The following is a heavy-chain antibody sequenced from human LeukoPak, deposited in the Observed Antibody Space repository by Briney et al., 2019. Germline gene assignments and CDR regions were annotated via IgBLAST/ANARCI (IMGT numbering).Heavy chain of an antibody. CDR1: GFTLSSYG. CDR3: ARDWSSTSRLIDY. CDR2: IWYDGSNK. Sequence: GGSLRLSCAASGFTLSSYGMHWVRQAPGKGLEWVAVIWYDGSNKYYADSVKGRFTVSRDNSKNTLYLQMNSLRAEDTAVYYCARDWSSTSRLIDYWGQGTLVTVSS. J-gene: IGHJ4*02. D-gene: IGHD2-2*01. V-gene: IGHV3-33*01.